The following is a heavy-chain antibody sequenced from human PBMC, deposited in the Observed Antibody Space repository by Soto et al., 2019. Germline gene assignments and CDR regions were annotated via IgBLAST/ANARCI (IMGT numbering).Heavy chain of an antibody. CDR3: VGARCGGVGAPYFEF. Sequence: SQTLSLTCTVAEGTIGSLCGSWIRQPPGKGLEWIGFIHYGGGTVYNPALRSLVTVTVETSKKQFSLTLSSVTAADTAVYYCVGARCGGVGAPYFEFWGEGALVTVSS. D-gene: IGHD1-26*01. J-gene: IGHJ4*02. V-gene: IGHV4-59*11. CDR2: IHYGGGT. CDR1: EGTIGSLC.